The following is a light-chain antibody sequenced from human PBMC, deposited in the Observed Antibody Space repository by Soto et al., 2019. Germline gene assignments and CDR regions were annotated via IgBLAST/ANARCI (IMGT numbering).Light chain of an antibody. V-gene: IGKV3-20*01. Sequence: EIVLTQSPGTLSLSPGERATLSCRASQSVSSSYLAWYQQKPGQDPRLLIYGASSRATGIPDRFSGSGSGTDFTLNISRLEPEDFAVYYCQQYGSSPGTFGQGTKVEIK. J-gene: IGKJ1*01. CDR1: QSVSSSY. CDR2: GAS. CDR3: QQYGSSPGT.